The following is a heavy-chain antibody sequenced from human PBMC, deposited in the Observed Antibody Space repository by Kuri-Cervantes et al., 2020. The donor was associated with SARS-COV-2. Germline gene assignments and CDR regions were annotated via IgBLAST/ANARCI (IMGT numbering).Heavy chain of an antibody. CDR1: GFTFSSYS. CDR2: ISSSSSTI. CDR3: ASARSPSYYYYYGMDV. J-gene: IGHJ6*02. D-gene: IGHD2-15*01. V-gene: IGHV3-48*02. Sequence: GESLKISCAASGFTFSSYSMNWVRQAPGKGLEWVSSISSSSSTIYYADSVKGRFTISRDNAKNSLYLQMNSLRDEDTAVYYCASARSPSYYYYYGMDVWGQGTTVTVSS.